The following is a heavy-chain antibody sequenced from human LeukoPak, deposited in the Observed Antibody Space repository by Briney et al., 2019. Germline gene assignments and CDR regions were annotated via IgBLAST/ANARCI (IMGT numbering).Heavy chain of an antibody. Sequence: GGSLRLSCAASGFTYTTYWMSWVRQAPGKGLEWVANIKTDGSDKNYVDSVKGRFTISRDNAKNSVYLQMNGLRAEDTAVYYCARKNWMIDYWGQGSLVIVSS. D-gene: IGHD1-1*01. J-gene: IGHJ4*02. CDR1: GFTYTTYW. CDR3: ARKNWMIDY. V-gene: IGHV3-7*03. CDR2: IKTDGSDK.